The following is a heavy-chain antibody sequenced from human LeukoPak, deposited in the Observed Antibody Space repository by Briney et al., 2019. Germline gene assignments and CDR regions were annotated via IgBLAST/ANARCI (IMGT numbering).Heavy chain of an antibody. Sequence: GGSLRLSCAASGFTFSSYGMSWVRQAPGKGLEWVSGISGSGSSTYYPDSVKGRFTISRDNSKNTLYLQMNSLRAEDTAVYYCATQLWEWELDFDYWGQGTLVTVSS. D-gene: IGHD1-26*01. V-gene: IGHV3-23*01. CDR3: ATQLWEWELDFDY. J-gene: IGHJ4*02. CDR2: ISGSGSST. CDR1: GFTFSSYG.